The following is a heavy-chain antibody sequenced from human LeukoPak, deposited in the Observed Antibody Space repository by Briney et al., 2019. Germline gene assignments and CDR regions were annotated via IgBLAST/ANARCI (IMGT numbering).Heavy chain of an antibody. Sequence: SQTLSLTCTVSGGSISSGSYYWSWIRQPAGKGLEWIGRIYTSGSTNYNPSLKSRVTISIDTSKNQFSLKLSSVTAADTAVYYCASRSHYYGSGMGFDPWGQGTLATVSS. CDR3: ASRSHYYGSGMGFDP. CDR1: GGSISSGSYY. CDR2: IYTSGST. D-gene: IGHD3-10*01. V-gene: IGHV4-61*02. J-gene: IGHJ5*02.